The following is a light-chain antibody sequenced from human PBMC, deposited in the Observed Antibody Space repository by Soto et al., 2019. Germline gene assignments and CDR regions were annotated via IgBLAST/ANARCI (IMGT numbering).Light chain of an antibody. J-gene: IGLJ2*01. CDR2: GNS. CDR3: QSYDSSLSGLV. Sequence: QSVLTQPPSVSGAPGQRVTISCTGSSSNIGAGYDVHWYQQLPGTAPKLLIYGNSNRPSGVPDRFSGSKSGTSAFLAITGLQAEDEADYYCQSYDSSLSGLVFGGGPQLTV. CDR1: SSNIGAGYD. V-gene: IGLV1-40*01.